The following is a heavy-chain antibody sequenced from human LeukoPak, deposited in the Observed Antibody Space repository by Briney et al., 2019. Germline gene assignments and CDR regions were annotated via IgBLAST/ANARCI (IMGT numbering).Heavy chain of an antibody. D-gene: IGHD3-9*01. CDR1: GYTFTDYY. V-gene: IGHV1-2*02. CDR2: INPHSGGT. J-gene: IGHJ4*02. CDR3: ARGSRPVYNLLTGKRYFDY. Sequence: ASVKVSCKATGYTFTDYYMHWVRQAPGQGLEWMGWINPHSGGTDHAQKFQGRVTMTRDTSISTVYMELSSLRSEDTAVYYCARGSRPVYNLLTGKRYFDYWGQGTLLTVSS.